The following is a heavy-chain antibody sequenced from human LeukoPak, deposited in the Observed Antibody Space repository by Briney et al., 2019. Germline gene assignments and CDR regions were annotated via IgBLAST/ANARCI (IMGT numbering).Heavy chain of an antibody. D-gene: IGHD3-3*01. CDR1: GFTVSSKY. J-gene: IGHJ4*02. CDR3: AKTPISDY. Sequence: GGSLRLSCAASGFTVSSKYMSWVRQAPGKGLEWVAGISGSGGSTYYADPVKGRFTISRDNSKKTLYLQMNSLRADDTAVYYCAKTPISDYWGQGTLVTVSS. CDR2: ISGSGGST. V-gene: IGHV3-23*01.